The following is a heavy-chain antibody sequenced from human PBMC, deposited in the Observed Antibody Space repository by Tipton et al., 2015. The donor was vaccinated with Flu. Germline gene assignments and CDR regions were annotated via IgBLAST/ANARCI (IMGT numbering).Heavy chain of an antibody. CDR1: GGSIINYY. Sequence: TLSLTCTVFGGSIINYYWSWFRQPAGKGLEWIGRLYASGTTKYNTSLKSRVTMSADTSKNQFSLKLTSLTVADTAVYYCAREREDGDYSDYWGQGTLVTVSA. J-gene: IGHJ4*02. CDR2: LYASGTT. CDR3: AREREDGDYSDY. V-gene: IGHV4-4*07. D-gene: IGHD4-17*01.